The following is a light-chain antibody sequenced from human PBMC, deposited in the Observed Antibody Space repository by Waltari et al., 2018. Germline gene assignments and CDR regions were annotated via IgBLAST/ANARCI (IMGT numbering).Light chain of an antibody. V-gene: IGKV3-15*01. J-gene: IGKJ1*01. CDR2: YAS. CDR1: QSVDSK. Sequence: EVLLTQSPATLSVSPGERVTLSCRASQSVDSKLAWYQQKPGQAPRLLISYASSRATKVPGRFIGSGSGAEFTLTISSLESEDSAVYSCQQHGDWPPTFGQGTKVEIQ. CDR3: QQHGDWPPT.